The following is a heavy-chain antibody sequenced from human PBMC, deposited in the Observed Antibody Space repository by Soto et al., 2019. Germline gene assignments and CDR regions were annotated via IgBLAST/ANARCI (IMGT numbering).Heavy chain of an antibody. V-gene: IGHV4-4*07. CDR2: IYISENT. CDR3: ARGVGRSSWTSFDS. Sequence: KTSETLSLTCTVSGGSISSDYWSWTRQPAGKGLEWIGRIYISENTHYNPSLRSRVSMSLDTSKNQLSLNLSSVTAADTAVYYCARGVGRSSWTSFDSWGQGTLVTVSS. CDR1: GGSISSDY. D-gene: IGHD6-13*01. J-gene: IGHJ4*02.